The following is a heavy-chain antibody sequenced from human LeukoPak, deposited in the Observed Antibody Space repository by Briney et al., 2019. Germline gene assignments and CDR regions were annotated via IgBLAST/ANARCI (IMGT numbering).Heavy chain of an antibody. CDR2: IYYSGST. D-gene: IGHD6-13*01. V-gene: IGHV4-39*07. J-gene: IGHJ5*02. Sequence: SETLSLTCTVSGGSISSSSYYWGWIRQPPGKGLEWIGSIYYSGSTYYNPSLKSRVTISVDTSKNQFSLKLSSVTAADTAVYYCARDGQVAAAPNWFDPWGQGTLVTVSS. CDR3: ARDGQVAAAPNWFDP. CDR1: GGSISSSSYY.